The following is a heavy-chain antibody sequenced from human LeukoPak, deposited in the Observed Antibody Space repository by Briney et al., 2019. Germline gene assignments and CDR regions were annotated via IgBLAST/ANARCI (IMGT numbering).Heavy chain of an antibody. V-gene: IGHV3-30*18. CDR1: GFTFSSYG. Sequence: GGSLRLSCAASGFTFSSYGMHWVRQAPGKGLEWVAVISYDGSNKYYADSVKGRFTISRDNSKNTLYLQMNSLRAEDTAVYYCAKGYGDYGLYFDYWGQGTLVTVSS. D-gene: IGHD4-17*01. CDR3: AKGYGDYGLYFDY. CDR2: ISYDGSNK. J-gene: IGHJ4*02.